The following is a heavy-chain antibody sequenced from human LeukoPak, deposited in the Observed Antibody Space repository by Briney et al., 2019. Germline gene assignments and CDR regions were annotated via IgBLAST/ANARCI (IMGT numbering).Heavy chain of an antibody. V-gene: IGHV4-34*01. J-gene: IGHJ4*02. CDR1: GGSFSGYY. CDR2: INYSGST. CDR3: ASSSSVISYFDY. D-gene: IGHD6-6*01. Sequence: PSETLSLTCAVYGGSFSGYYWSWIRQPPGKGLEWIGEINYSGSTNYNPSLKSRVTISVDTSKNQFSLKLSSVTAADTAVYYCASSSSVISYFDYWGQGTLVTVSS.